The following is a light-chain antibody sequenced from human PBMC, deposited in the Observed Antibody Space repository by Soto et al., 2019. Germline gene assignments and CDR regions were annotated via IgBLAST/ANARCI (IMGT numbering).Light chain of an antibody. V-gene: IGKV3-15*01. J-gene: IGKJ1*01. CDR2: GAS. CDR3: QQYNNWPRT. Sequence: EIVMTQSPATLSVSPGERVTLSCRASQSVSSNLAWYQQKPGQAPRLLIYGASTRAAGIPARFSGSGSGTEFTLTISILQSEDFAVYYCQQYNNWPRTFGQGTKAEIK. CDR1: QSVSSN.